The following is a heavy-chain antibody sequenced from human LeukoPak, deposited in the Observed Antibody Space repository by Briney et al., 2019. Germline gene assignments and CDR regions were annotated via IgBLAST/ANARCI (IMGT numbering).Heavy chain of an antibody. J-gene: IGHJ4*02. CDR2: ISYDGSNK. CDR1: GFTFSSYA. Sequence: GGSLRLSCAASGFTFSSYAMHWVRQAPGKGLEWVAVISYDGSNKYYADSVKGRFTISRDNSKNTLYLQMNSLRAEDTAVYYCARDMDYGSGSQTPDYWGQGTLVTVSS. CDR3: ARDMDYGSGSQTPDY. D-gene: IGHD3-10*01. V-gene: IGHV3-30-3*01.